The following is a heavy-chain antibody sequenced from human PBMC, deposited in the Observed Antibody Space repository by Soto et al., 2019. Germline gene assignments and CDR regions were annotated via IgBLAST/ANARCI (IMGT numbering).Heavy chain of an antibody. V-gene: IGHV4-39*01. J-gene: IGHJ6*03. CDR3: AGVATHTYYYYYMDV. CDR2: IYYSGST. CDR1: GGSISISSYY. Sequence: SGTLSLTCTVSGGSISISSYYGGWIRQPPGKGLEWIGSIYYSGSTYYNPSLKSRVTISVDTSKNQFSLKLSSVTAADTAVYYCAGVATHTYYYYYMDVWGKGTTVTVSS. D-gene: IGHD5-12*01.